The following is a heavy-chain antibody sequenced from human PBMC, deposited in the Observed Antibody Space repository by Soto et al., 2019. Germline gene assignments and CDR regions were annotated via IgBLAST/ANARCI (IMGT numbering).Heavy chain of an antibody. CDR3: ARPASNYGFDAFDI. Sequence: PGESLKISCKGSGYSFTTYWIGWVRQMPGKGLEWMGIIYPGDSDTRYSPSFQGQVTISADKSISTAYLQWSSLKASDTAMYYCARPASNYGFDAFDIWGQGTMVPVSS. CDR1: GYSFTTYW. CDR2: IYPGDSDT. J-gene: IGHJ3*02. D-gene: IGHD4-17*01. V-gene: IGHV5-51*01.